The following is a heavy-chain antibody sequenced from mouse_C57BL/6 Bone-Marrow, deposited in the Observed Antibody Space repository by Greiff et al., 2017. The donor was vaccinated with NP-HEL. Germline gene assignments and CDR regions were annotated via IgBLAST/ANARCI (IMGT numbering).Heavy chain of an antibody. Sequence: QVQLQQPGAELVMPGASVKLSCKASGYTFTSYWMHWVKQRPGQGLEWIGEIDPSDSYTNSNQKFKGKSTLTADKSSSTAYMQLSSLTSEDSAVYACAKDGGYYRRAWCAYGGQGTLVTVTA. CDR2: IDPSDSYT. CDR1: GYTFTSYW. D-gene: IGHD2-3*01. J-gene: IGHJ3*01. V-gene: IGHV1-69*01. CDR3: AKDGGYYRRAWCAY.